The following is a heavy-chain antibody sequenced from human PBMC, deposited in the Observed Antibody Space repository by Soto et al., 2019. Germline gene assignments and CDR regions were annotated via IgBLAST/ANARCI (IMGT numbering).Heavy chain of an antibody. D-gene: IGHD6-13*01. V-gene: IGHV4-59*08. J-gene: IGHJ4*02. CDR2: IYYSGST. CDR1: GGSISSYY. Sequence: QVQLQESGPGLVKPSETLSLTCTVSGGSISSYYWSWIRQPPGKGLEWIGYIYYSGSTNYNPSLKSRVTISVDPSKNQFSLKLSSVTAADTAVYYCARLSGWYDYFDYWGQGTLVTVSS. CDR3: ARLSGWYDYFDY.